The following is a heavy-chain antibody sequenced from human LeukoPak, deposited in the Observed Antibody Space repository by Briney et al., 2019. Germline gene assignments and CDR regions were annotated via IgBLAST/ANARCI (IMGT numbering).Heavy chain of an antibody. Sequence: SVKVSCKASGGTFSSYAISWVRQAPGQGLEWMGGIIPIFGTANYAQKFQGRVTITADESTSTAYMELSSLRSEDTAVYYCARGAVPAAIVVSAFDIWGQGTMVTVSS. CDR1: GGTFSSYA. J-gene: IGHJ3*02. V-gene: IGHV1-69*13. D-gene: IGHD2-2*02. CDR3: ARGAVPAAIVVSAFDI. CDR2: IIPIFGTA.